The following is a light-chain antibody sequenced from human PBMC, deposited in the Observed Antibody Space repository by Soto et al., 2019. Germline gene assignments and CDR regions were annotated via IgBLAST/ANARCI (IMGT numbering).Light chain of an antibody. CDR2: GAS. V-gene: IGKV3-15*01. J-gene: IGKJ1*01. CDR3: QQYNNWPPA. Sequence: EIVMTQSPATLSVSPGERATLSCRTSQSVSGSLAWYQQKPGQAPRLLIYGASTRATGIPARFSGGGSGTEFTLTISSLQSEDFAVYYCQQYNNWPPAFGQGTKVEIK. CDR1: QSVSGS.